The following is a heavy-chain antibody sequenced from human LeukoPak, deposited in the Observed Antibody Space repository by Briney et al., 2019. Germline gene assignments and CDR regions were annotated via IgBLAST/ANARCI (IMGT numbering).Heavy chain of an antibody. D-gene: IGHD5-18*01. CDR3: ARNLLQLWQPNMDV. J-gene: IGHJ6*03. Sequence: SETLSLTCAVYGGSFSGYYWSWIRQPPGKGLEWIGEINHSGSTNYNPSLKSRVTISVDTSKNQFSLKLSSVTAADTAVYYCARNLLQLWQPNMDVWGKATTVTVSS. CDR2: INHSGST. V-gene: IGHV4-34*01. CDR1: GGSFSGYY.